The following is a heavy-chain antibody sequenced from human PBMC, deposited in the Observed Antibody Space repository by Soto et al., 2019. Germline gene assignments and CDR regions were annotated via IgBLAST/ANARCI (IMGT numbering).Heavy chain of an antibody. CDR2: INPILSMS. CDR1: GDTFNFYS. CDR3: ASSYGSGYRAFDS. V-gene: IGHV1-69*02. Sequence: QVQLVQSGAEVKMPGSSVRVSCKASGDTFNFYSINWVRQAPGLGLEWMGRINPILSMSNYAQRFQGRVTMTADKSTSTAYMELSSLRSEDTAMYYCASSYGSGYRAFDSWGQGALVTVSS. D-gene: IGHD3-10*01. J-gene: IGHJ4*02.